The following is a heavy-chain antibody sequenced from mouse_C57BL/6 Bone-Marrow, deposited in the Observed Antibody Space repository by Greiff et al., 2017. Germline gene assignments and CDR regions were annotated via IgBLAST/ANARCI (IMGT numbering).Heavy chain of an antibody. D-gene: IGHD2-3*01. V-gene: IGHV1-59*01. J-gene: IGHJ2*01. CDR3: ARRWLLPDY. Sequence: QVQLQQSGAELVRPGTSVKLSCKASGYTFTSYWMHWVKQRPGQGLEWIGVIDPSDSYTNYNQKFKGKATLTVDTSSSTAYMQLSSLTSEDSAVYYCARRWLLPDYWGQGTTLTVSS. CDR1: GYTFTSYW. CDR2: IDPSDSYT.